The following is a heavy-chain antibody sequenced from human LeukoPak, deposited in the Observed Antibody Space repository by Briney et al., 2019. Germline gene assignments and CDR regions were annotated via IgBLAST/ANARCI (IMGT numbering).Heavy chain of an antibody. J-gene: IGHJ3*02. Sequence: GGSLRLSCAASGFTFGGYSMNWVRQAPGKGLEWAANIKHDGSDKYYVDSVKGRFTISRDDAKNSLYLQMNSLRAEDTAVYYCARVRYTYGFDAFAIWGQGTMVTVSS. CDR1: GFTFGGYS. CDR2: IKHDGSDK. V-gene: IGHV3-7*01. D-gene: IGHD5-18*01. CDR3: ARVRYTYGFDAFAI.